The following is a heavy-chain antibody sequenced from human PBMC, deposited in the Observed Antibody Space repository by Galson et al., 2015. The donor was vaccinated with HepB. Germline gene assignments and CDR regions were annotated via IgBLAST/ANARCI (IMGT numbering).Heavy chain of an antibody. Sequence: SVKVSCKVSGYILTELSMHWVRQAPGKGLEWMGGFDPEDGETIYAQKFQGRVTMTEDTSTDTAYMELSSLRSEDTAVYYCATPRGIAVAGTLRFDYWGQGTLVTVSS. CDR3: ATPRGIAVAGTLRFDY. CDR1: GYILTELS. V-gene: IGHV1-24*01. J-gene: IGHJ4*02. CDR2: FDPEDGET. D-gene: IGHD6-19*01.